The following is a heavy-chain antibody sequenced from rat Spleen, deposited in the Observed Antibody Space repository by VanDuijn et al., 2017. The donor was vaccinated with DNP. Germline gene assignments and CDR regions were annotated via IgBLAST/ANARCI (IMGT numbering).Heavy chain of an antibody. D-gene: IGHD1-12*01. V-gene: IGHV5-19*01. Sequence: EVQLVESGGGLVQPGRSLKLSCAASGFTFSNSGMHWIRQAPTKGLEWVASISYDGGRTYYRDSVKGRFTISRDNAKSTLYLQMESLRSEDTATYYCTTLNFYASLAEYFDYWGQGVMVTVSS. CDR3: TTLNFYASLAEYFDY. CDR2: ISYDGGRT. J-gene: IGHJ2*01. CDR1: GFTFSNSG.